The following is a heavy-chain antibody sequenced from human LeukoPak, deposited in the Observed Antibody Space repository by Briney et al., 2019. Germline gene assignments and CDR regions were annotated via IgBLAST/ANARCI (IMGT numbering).Heavy chain of an antibody. V-gene: IGHV4-34*01. CDR3: ARDLWFGESN. D-gene: IGHD3-10*01. J-gene: IGHJ4*02. Sequence: SETLSLTCAVYGGSFSGYCWSWIRQPPGKGLEWIGEINHSGSTNYNPSLKSRVTISVDTSKNQFSLKLSSVTAADTAVYYCARDLWFGESNWGQGTLVTVSS. CDR2: INHSGST. CDR1: GGSFSGYC.